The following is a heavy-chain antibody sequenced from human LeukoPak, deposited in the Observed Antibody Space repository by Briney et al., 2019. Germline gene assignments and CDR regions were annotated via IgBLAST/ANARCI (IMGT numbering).Heavy chain of an antibody. CDR3: ARGRGIAVAGTLLDY. CDR1: GYTFTSYA. CDR2: INAGNGNT. Sequence: ASVKVSCKASGYTFTSYAMHWVRQAPGQRLEWMGWINAGNGNTKYSQKFQGRVTITRDTSTSTAYMELSSLRSEDTAVYYCARGRGIAVAGTLLDYWGQGTLVTVSS. J-gene: IGHJ4*02. V-gene: IGHV1-3*01. D-gene: IGHD6-19*01.